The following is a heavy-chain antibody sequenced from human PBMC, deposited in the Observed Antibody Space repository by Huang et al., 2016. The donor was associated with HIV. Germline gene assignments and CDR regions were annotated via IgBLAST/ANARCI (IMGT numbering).Heavy chain of an antibody. CDR1: GGSISSSSYY. D-gene: IGHD3-22*01. CDR2: SYYSGST. CDR3: ARHVFYDSSGYWNWFDP. Sequence: QLQLQESGPGLVKPSETLSLTCTVSGGSISSSSYYWGWIRQPPGKGLEWIGSSYYSGSTYYNPSLKSRVTISVDTSKNQFSLKLSSVTAADTAVYYCARHVFYDSSGYWNWFDPWGQGTLVTVSS. J-gene: IGHJ5*02. V-gene: IGHV4-39*01.